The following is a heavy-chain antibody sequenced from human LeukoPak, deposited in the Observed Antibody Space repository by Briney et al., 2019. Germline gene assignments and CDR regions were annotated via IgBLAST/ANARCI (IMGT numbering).Heavy chain of an antibody. CDR1: GFTFSSCG. V-gene: IGHV3-21*01. Sequence: GGSLRLSCAASGFTFSSCGFNWVRQAPGKGLEWVSSIGPTGTDRYYADSVRGRFTISRDNAKNALYLQMNSLRVEDTAVYYCARLLWYGEPWGQGTLVTVSS. CDR3: ARLLWYGEP. D-gene: IGHD3-10*01. CDR2: IGPTGTDR. J-gene: IGHJ5*02.